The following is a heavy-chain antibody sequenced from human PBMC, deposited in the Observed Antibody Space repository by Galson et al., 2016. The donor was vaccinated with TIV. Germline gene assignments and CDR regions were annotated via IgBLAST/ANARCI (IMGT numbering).Heavy chain of an antibody. CDR1: GFTFSSHA. J-gene: IGHJ4*02. D-gene: IGHD3-22*01. CDR3: AKMDSSGFDYVRRFDF. V-gene: IGHV3-23*01. CDR2: ISGGGGST. Sequence: SLRLSCAASGFTFSSHAITWVRQAPGKGLEWISAISGGGGSTYHTDSVKGRFTISRDNSKNTVFLQMNSLRAEDTAVYFCAKMDSSGFDYVRRFDFWGQGTLATVSS.